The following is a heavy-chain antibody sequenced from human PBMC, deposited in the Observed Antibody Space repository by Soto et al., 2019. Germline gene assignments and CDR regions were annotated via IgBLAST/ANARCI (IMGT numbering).Heavy chain of an antibody. J-gene: IGHJ6*02. CDR3: ARTGYCSGGSFYATDYYDMGI. CDR1: GDRVSTNSSC. Sequence: PSQSLSLTCALSGDRVSTNSSCWNCIRQSPSRGLEWLGRTYYRSKWYNDYAVSVKSRITITPDTSKNQFSLQLNSVTPEDTAVYYCARTGYCSGGSFYATDYYDMGIWGQGATVTVS. CDR2: TYYRSKWYN. V-gene: IGHV6-1*01. D-gene: IGHD2-15*01.